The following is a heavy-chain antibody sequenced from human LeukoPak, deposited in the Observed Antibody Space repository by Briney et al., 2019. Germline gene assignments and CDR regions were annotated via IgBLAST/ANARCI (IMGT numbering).Heavy chain of an antibody. D-gene: IGHD6-19*01. CDR2: IYYSGST. CDR3: ARGEPQFVAVAGTHYMDV. Sequence: SETLSLTCTVSGGSISSYYWTWIRQPPGKGLEWIGYIYYSGSTNYNPSLKSRVIMSVDTSQNQFSLKLSSVTAADTAVYYCARGEPQFVAVAGTHYMDVWGKGTTVTVSS. J-gene: IGHJ6*03. CDR1: GGSISSYY. V-gene: IGHV4-59*01.